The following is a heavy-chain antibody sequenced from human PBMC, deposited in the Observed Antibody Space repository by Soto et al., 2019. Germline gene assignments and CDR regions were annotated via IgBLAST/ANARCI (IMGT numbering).Heavy chain of an antibody. CDR1: GGSIRSNNW. CDR2: IFHSGST. CDR3: ARVYSGSYSDY. V-gene: IGHV4-4*02. J-gene: IGHJ4*02. Sequence: QVQLQESGPGLVKPSGTLSLTCAVSGGSIRSNNWWSWVRQPPGKGLEWIGEIFHSGSTNYNPSRKARXTXSXXKSKNQFSMKLSSVTAADTAVYYCARVYSGSYSDYWGQGSRVTVSS. D-gene: IGHD1-26*01.